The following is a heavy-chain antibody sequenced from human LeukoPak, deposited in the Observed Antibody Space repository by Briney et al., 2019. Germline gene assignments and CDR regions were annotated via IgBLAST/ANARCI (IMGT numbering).Heavy chain of an antibody. J-gene: IGHJ4*02. CDR1: GFTFSSYG. CDR2: IWYDGSNK. V-gene: IGHV3-33*01. D-gene: IGHD1-1*01. CDR3: AGYNDGFDY. Sequence: GGSLRLSCAASGFTFSSYGMHRVRQAPGKGLEWVAVIWYDGSNKYYADSVKGRFTISRDNSKNTLYLQMNSLRAEDTAVYYCAGYNDGFDYWGQGTLVTVSS.